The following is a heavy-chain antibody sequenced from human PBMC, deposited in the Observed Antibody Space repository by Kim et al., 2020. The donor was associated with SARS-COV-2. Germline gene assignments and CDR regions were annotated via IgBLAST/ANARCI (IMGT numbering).Heavy chain of an antibody. CDR2: TSDAAGNS. CDR3: ARAGYIGYQYIYYYGMDV. Sequence: GGSLRLSCAASGFSFSDYQMSWIRQAPGKGLEWVAYTSDAAGNSYYADAVKGRFTISRDNAKNSLFLQMNSLRAEDTAVYYCARAGYIGYQYIYYYGMDV. J-gene: IGHJ6*01. V-gene: IGHV3-11*01. D-gene: IGHD5-12*01. CDR1: GFSFSDYQ.